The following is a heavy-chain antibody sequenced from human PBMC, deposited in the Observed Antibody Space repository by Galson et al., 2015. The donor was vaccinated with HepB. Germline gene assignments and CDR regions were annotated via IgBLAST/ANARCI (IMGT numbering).Heavy chain of an antibody. J-gene: IGHJ2*01. CDR3: ARWLHREAYFDL. CDR1: GDSVSSTSAA. Sequence: CAISGDSVSSTSAAWNWLRLSPSRGLEWLGRTSYKSKWSYSYSVSVKRRITINPDTSKNRFSLQLNSVTPEDTAVYYCARWLHREAYFDLWGRGTLVTVSS. CDR2: TSYKSKWSY. V-gene: IGHV6-1*01. D-gene: IGHD6-19*01.